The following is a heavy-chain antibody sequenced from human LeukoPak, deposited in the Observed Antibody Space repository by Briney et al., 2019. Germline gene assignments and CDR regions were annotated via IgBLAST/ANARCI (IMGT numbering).Heavy chain of an antibody. D-gene: IGHD3-16*01. V-gene: IGHV1-69*13. Sequence: GASVKVSCKASGGTFSSYAISWVRQAPGQGLEWMGGIIPIFGTANYAQKFQGRVTITADEPTSTAYMELSSLRSEDTAVDYCATLGYREADSGNIDYWGQGTLVTVSS. J-gene: IGHJ4*02. CDR2: IIPIFGTA. CDR1: GGTFSSYA. CDR3: ATLGYREADSGNIDY.